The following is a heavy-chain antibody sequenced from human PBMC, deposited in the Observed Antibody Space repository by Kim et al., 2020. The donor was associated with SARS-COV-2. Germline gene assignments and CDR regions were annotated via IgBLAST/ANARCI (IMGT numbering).Heavy chain of an antibody. Sequence: SETLSLTCTVSGGSISSYYWSWIRQPPGKGLEWIGYIYYSGSTNYNPSLKSRVTISVDTSKNQFSLKLSSVTAADTVVYYCARVGGSYEFDPWGQGTLVTVSS. J-gene: IGHJ5*02. CDR2: IYYSGST. D-gene: IGHD1-26*01. V-gene: IGHV4-59*01. CDR1: GGSISSYY. CDR3: ARVGGSYEFDP.